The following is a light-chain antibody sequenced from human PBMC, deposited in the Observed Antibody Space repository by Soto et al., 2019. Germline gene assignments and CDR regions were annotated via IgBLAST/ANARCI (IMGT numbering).Light chain of an antibody. CDR1: QNVRTY. CDR3: HQYGSSPFT. J-gene: IGKJ3*01. Sequence: EIVLTQSPATLSLSPGERATLSCRASQNVRTYLAWYQQKPGQAPRLLIYDASNRATGIPARFTGSGSGTDFTLTISRLEPEDFAVFYCHQYGSSPFTFGPGTKVDIK. V-gene: IGKV3-20*01. CDR2: DAS.